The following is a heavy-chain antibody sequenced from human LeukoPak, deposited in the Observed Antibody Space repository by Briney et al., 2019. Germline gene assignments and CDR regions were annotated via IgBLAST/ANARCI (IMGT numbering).Heavy chain of an antibody. J-gene: IGHJ4*02. CDR3: ARHSSSWYENDY. D-gene: IGHD6-13*01. CDR2: ISGSGGST. V-gene: IGHV3-23*01. CDR1: GFTFSSYA. Sequence: GGSLRLSCAASGFTFSSYAMSWVRQAPGKGLEWVSAISGSGGSTYYADSVKGRFTISRDNANNSLYLQMNSLRAEDTAVYYCARHSSSWYENDYWGQGTLVTVSS.